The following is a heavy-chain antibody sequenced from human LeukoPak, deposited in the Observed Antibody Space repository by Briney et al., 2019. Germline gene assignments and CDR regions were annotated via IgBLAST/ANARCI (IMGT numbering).Heavy chain of an antibody. CDR1: GYTFTSYG. CDR2: ISAYNGNT. CDR3: ARDPGSYYYGSGETFDY. V-gene: IGHV1-18*01. J-gene: IGHJ4*02. D-gene: IGHD3-10*01. Sequence: ASVKVSCKASGYTFTSYGISWVRQAPGRGLEWMGWISAYNGNTNYAQKLQGRVTMTTDTSTSTAYMELRSLRSDDTAVYYCARDPGSYYYGSGETFDYWGQGTLVTVSS.